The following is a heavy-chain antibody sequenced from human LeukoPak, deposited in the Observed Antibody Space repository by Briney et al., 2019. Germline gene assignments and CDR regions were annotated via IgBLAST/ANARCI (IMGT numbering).Heavy chain of an antibody. CDR2: ISGSSTII. J-gene: IGHJ4*02. CDR3: ARDLDSSGYYYVYYFDY. V-gene: IGHV3-48*02. Sequence: GGSLRLSCVASGFTFTDFFMSWVRQAPGKGLEWISYISGSSTIIYYADSVKGRFTISRDNAKNSLYLQMNSLRDEDTAVYYCARDLDSSGYYYVYYFDYWGQGTLVTVSS. CDR1: GFTFTDFF. D-gene: IGHD3-22*01.